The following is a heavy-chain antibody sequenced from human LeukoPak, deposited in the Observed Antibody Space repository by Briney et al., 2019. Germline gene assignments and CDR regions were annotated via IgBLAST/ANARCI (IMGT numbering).Heavy chain of an antibody. CDR1: GGTLSSYA. V-gene: IGHV1-69*05. CDR3: ASSADSSGYYDY. CDR2: IIPIFGTA. J-gene: IGHJ4*02. D-gene: IGHD3-22*01. Sequence: ASVKVSCKASGGTLSSYAISWVRQAPGQGLEWMGGIIPIFGTANYAQKFQGRVTITTDESTSTAYMELSSLRSEDTAVYYCASSADSSGYYDYWGQGTLVTVSS.